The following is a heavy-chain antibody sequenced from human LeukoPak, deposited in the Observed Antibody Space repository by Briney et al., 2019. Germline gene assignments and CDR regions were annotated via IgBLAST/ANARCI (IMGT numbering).Heavy chain of an antibody. Sequence: ASVKVSCKASGYTFTGYYMHWVRQAPGQGLEWMGWMNPNSGNTGYAQKFQGRVTMTRNTSISTAYMELSSLRSEDTAVYYCAREYPYYYGMDVWGQGTTVTVSS. CDR1: GYTFTGYY. J-gene: IGHJ6*02. V-gene: IGHV1-8*02. CDR3: AREYPYYYGMDV. CDR2: MNPNSGNT. D-gene: IGHD2-2*01.